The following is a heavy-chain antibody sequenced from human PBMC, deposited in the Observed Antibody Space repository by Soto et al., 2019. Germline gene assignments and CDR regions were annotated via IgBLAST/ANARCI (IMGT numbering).Heavy chain of an antibody. Sequence: EVQLLESGGGLVQPGGSLRLSCAASGFTFSSYAMSWVRQAPGKGLEWVSAISGSGGSTYYADSVKGRFTISRDNSKNTLDLQMNSLRAEDTAVYYCASQTYYYDSSGYLFPYYFDYWGQGTLVTVSS. CDR3: ASQTYYYDSSGYLFPYYFDY. CDR2: ISGSGGST. V-gene: IGHV3-23*01. J-gene: IGHJ4*02. CDR1: GFTFSSYA. D-gene: IGHD3-22*01.